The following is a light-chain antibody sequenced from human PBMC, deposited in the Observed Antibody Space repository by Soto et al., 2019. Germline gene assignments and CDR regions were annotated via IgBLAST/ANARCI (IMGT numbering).Light chain of an antibody. Sequence: QSVLTQPPSASGTPGQRVTISCSGSSSNIGSNYVYWYQQLPGTAPKLLMYRNNQRPSGVPDRISGSKSGTSASLAISGLRSEDEADYYCAAWDDSLSGPVFGTGTKVTVL. CDR1: SSNIGSNY. CDR3: AAWDDSLSGPV. CDR2: RNN. V-gene: IGLV1-47*01. J-gene: IGLJ1*01.